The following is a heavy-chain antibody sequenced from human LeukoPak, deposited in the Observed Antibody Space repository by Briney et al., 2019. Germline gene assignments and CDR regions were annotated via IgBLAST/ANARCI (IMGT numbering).Heavy chain of an antibody. J-gene: IGHJ4*02. CDR3: ARASYCRGGSCYSDY. Sequence: ASVKVSCKASGYTFTSYSISWVRQAPGQGLEWMGWISAYNGNTIYAQKVKGRVTMTTGTSTSTAYMGLRSLKSGDTAVYYCARASYCRGGSCYSDYWGQGTLVTVSS. CDR2: ISAYNGNT. V-gene: IGHV1-18*01. D-gene: IGHD2-15*01. CDR1: GYTFTSYS.